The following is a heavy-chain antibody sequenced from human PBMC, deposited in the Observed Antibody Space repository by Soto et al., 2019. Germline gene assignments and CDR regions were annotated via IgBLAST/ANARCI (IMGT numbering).Heavy chain of an antibody. V-gene: IGHV1-24*01. J-gene: IGHJ4*02. Sequence: GASVKVSCKVSGYTLTELSMHWVRQAPGKGLEWMGGFDPEDGETIYAQKFQGRVTMTEDTSTDTAYMELSSLRSEDTAVYYCARATTITYYDFWSGYLAPEFDYWGQGTLVTVSS. CDR3: ARATTITYYDFWSGYLAPEFDY. CDR1: GYTLTELS. CDR2: FDPEDGET. D-gene: IGHD3-3*01.